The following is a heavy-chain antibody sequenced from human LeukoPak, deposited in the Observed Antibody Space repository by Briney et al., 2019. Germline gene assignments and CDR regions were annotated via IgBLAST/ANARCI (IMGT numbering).Heavy chain of an antibody. CDR1: GYTFTGYY. V-gene: IGHV1-2*02. Sequence: ASVKVSCKASGYTFTGYYMHWVRQAPGQGLEWMGWINPNSGGTNYAQKFQGRVTMTRDTSISTAYMELSRLRSDDTAVYYCARDSGRDGYNSFDYWGQGTLVTVSS. J-gene: IGHJ4*02. D-gene: IGHD5-24*01. CDR3: ARDSGRDGYNSFDY. CDR2: INPNSGGT.